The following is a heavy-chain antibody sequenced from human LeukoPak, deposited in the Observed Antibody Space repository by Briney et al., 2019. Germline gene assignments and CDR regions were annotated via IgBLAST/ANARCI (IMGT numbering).Heavy chain of an antibody. D-gene: IGHD3-10*01. V-gene: IGHV4-59*01. Sequence: SETLSLTCTVPDGSIISYYWGWIRQPPGKGLEWLGYIYYNGSTNYNPSLRSRVTISVDTSKNQFSLKLRSLTAADTAIYYCARVTGLEVRGVSLPYYYGTDVWGRGTTVTVS. CDR1: DGSIISYY. CDR3: ARVTGLEVRGVSLPYYYGTDV. CDR2: IYYNGST. J-gene: IGHJ6*02.